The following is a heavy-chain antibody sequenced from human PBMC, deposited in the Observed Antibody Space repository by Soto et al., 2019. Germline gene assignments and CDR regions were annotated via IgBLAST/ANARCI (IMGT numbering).Heavy chain of an antibody. CDR1: GFMFSSHD. CDR2: IGTAGDT. J-gene: IGHJ6*02. V-gene: IGHV3-13*01. Sequence: ESGGGLVQPGGSLRLSCAASGFMFSSHDMHWVRQATGEGLEWVSGIGTAGDTYYPGSVKGRFTISRENAKNSLYLQMNSLRAEDTAVYYCARGYYYGMDVWGQGTTVTVSS. CDR3: ARGYYYGMDV.